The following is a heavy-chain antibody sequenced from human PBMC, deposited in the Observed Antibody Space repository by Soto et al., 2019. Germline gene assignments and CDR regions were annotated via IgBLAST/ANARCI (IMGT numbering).Heavy chain of an antibody. J-gene: IGHJ3*02. CDR3: ARETYYYDSSGLGAFDI. V-gene: IGHV3-30-3*01. CDR1: GFTFSSYA. D-gene: IGHD3-22*01. CDR2: ISYDGSNK. Sequence: GGSMRLSCAASGFTFSSYAMHWVRKAPGKGLEWVAVISYDGSNKYYADSVKGRFTISRDNSKNTLYLQMNSLRVEDTDVYYCARETYYYDSSGLGAFDIWGQGTMVT.